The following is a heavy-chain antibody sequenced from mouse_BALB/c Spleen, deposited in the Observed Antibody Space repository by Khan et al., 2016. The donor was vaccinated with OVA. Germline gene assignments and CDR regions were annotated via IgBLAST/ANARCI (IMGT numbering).Heavy chain of an antibody. D-gene: IGHD2-14*01. CDR1: GYTFTTYT. CDR2: IIPSTDYT. Sequence: VQLQQSGAELARPGASVKMSCKASGYTFTTYTIHWVKQRPGKGLEWIGYIIPSTDYTTYNQKFKDKATLTADKSSSTAYMQLGSLTSDDSAVYYCAKEGAYYRADGWFAYWGQGTLVTVSA. CDR3: AKEGAYYRADGWFAY. J-gene: IGHJ3*01. V-gene: IGHV1-4*01.